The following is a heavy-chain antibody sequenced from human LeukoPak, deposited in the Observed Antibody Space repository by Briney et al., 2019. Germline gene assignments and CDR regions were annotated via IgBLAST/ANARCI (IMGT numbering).Heavy chain of an antibody. CDR1: GYTFTSYY. CDR2: INPSGGST. CDR3: ATQYYDFWSGYYTGGMDYYYYGMDV. V-gene: IGHV1-46*01. Sequence: ASVKVSCKASGYTFTSYYMHWVRQAPGQGLEWMGIINPSGGSTSYAQKFRGRVTMTRDTSTSTVYMELSSLRSEDTAVYYCATQYYDFWSGYYTGGMDYYYYGMDVWGQGTTVTVSS. D-gene: IGHD3-3*01. J-gene: IGHJ6*02.